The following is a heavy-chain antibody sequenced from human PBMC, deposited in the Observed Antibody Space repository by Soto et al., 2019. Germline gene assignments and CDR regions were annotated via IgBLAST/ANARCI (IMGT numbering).Heavy chain of an antibody. CDR3: AAIPYYDILTGPFDY. CDR2: IVVGSGNT. D-gene: IGHD3-9*01. Sequence: ASVKVSCKASGFTFTSSAMQLVRQARGQRLEWIGWIVVGSGNTNYAQKFQERVTITRDMSTSTAYMELSSLRSEDTAVYYCAAIPYYDILTGPFDYWGQGTLVTVSS. CDR1: GFTFTSSA. V-gene: IGHV1-58*02. J-gene: IGHJ4*02.